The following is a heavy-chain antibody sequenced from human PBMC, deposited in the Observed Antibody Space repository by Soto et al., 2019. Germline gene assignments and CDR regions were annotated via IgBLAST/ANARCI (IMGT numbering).Heavy chain of an antibody. CDR3: TRGAVVVPAAIPPRGEYYGMDV. J-gene: IGHJ6*02. V-gene: IGHV3-49*03. D-gene: IGHD2-2*01. Sequence: GGSLRLSCTASGFTFGDYAMSWFRQAPGKGLEWVGFIRSKAYGGTTEYAASVKGRFTISRDDSKSIAYLQMNSLKTEDTAVYYCTRGAVVVPAAIPPRGEYYGMDVWGQGTTVTVSS. CDR2: IRSKAYGGTT. CDR1: GFTFGDYA.